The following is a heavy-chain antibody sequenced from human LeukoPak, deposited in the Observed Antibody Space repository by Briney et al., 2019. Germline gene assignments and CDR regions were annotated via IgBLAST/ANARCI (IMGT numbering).Heavy chain of an antibody. D-gene: IGHD1-26*01. CDR2: ISYDGSNK. CDR1: GFTFSSYA. V-gene: IGHV3-30*04. CDR3: ARGIVGATLRYFDY. J-gene: IGHJ4*02. Sequence: GGSLRLSCAASGFTFSSYAMHWVRQAPGKGLEWVAVISYDGSNKYYADSVKGRFTISRDNSKNTLYLQMNSLRAEDTAVYYCARGIVGATLRYFDYWGQGTLVTVSS.